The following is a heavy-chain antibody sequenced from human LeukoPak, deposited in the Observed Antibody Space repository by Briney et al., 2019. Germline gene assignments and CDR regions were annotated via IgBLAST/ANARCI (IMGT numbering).Heavy chain of an antibody. V-gene: IGHV3-30*18. D-gene: IGHD5-24*01. CDR1: GFTFSSSG. Sequence: GALRLSFAASGFTFSSSGIHWVRQAPGKGLEWVAAISFDGNNKYYTDSVKGRFTISRDNSKNTVFLQMNSLKPEDTAVYYCAKVHSYGWLHNFDYWGQGTLVTVSS. CDR3: AKVHSYGWLHNFDY. J-gene: IGHJ4*02. CDR2: ISFDGNNK.